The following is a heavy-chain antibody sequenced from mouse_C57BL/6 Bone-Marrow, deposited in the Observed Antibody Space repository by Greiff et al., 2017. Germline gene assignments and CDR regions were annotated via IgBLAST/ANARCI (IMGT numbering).Heavy chain of an antibody. V-gene: IGHV1-81*01. J-gene: IGHJ1*03. D-gene: IGHD1-2*01. CDR1: GYTFTSYG. Sequence: QVQLKQSGAGLARPGASLKLSCTASGYTFTSYGISWVQQRTGEGLEWIEAIYPRSGNTYYNEKVKGKATLTADKSTSTAYMELRSLTSEDSAVYFCAYGGYLDVGGRGTTVTVSA. CDR3: AYGGYLDV. CDR2: IYPRSGNT.